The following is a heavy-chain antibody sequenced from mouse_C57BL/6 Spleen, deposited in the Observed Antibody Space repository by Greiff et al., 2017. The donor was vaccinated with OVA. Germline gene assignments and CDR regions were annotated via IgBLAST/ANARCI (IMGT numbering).Heavy chain of an antibody. J-gene: IGHJ4*01. CDR1: GYTFTSYW. V-gene: IGHV1-74*01. Sequence: QVQLQQPGAELVKPGASVKVSCKASGYTFTSYWMHWVKQRPGQGLEWIGRINPSDSDTNYNQKFKGKATLTVDKSSSTAYMQLSSLTSEDSAVYYCAIEEDYGSNAMDYWGQGTSVTVSS. D-gene: IGHD1-1*01. CDR2: INPSDSDT. CDR3: AIEEDYGSNAMDY.